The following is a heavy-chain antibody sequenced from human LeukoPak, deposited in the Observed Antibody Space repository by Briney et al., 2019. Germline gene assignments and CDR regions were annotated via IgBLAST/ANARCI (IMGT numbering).Heavy chain of an antibody. CDR3: ARDYRYYDILTGYYAPYGMDV. Sequence: GGSLRLSCAASGFTFSSYEMNWVRQAPGKGLEWVANIKQDGSEKYYVDSVKGRFTISRDNAKNSLYLQMNSLRAEDTAVYYCARDYRYYDILTGYYAPYGMDVWGQGTMVTVSS. D-gene: IGHD3-9*01. CDR1: GFTFSSYE. V-gene: IGHV3-7*04. J-gene: IGHJ6*02. CDR2: IKQDGSEK.